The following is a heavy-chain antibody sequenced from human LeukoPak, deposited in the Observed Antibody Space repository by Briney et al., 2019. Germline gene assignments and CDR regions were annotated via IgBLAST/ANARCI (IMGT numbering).Heavy chain of an antibody. D-gene: IGHD3-10*01. CDR3: ARGGSGSYAWVDYYYGMDV. CDR1: GGSFSGYY. V-gene: IGHV4-34*01. CDR2: INYSGST. J-gene: IGHJ6*02. Sequence: SETLSLTCAVYGGSFSGYYWSWIRQPPGKGLEWIGEINYSGSTNYNPSLKSRVTISVDTSKNQFSLKLSSVTAADTAVYYCARGGSGSYAWVDYYYGMDVWGQGTTVTVSS.